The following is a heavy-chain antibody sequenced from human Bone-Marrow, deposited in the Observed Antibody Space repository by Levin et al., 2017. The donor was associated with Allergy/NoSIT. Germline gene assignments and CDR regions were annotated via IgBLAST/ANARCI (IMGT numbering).Heavy chain of an antibody. CDR1: KFSFSDYS. CDR2: ISNDGTNK. J-gene: IGHJ3*01. Sequence: LSLTCAASKFSFSDYSMHWVRQTPGKGLEWVAVISNDGTNKITADSVEGRFTISRDNSKNTVFLHLNSLRTEDTALYYCAREMAYSDTIAYKEDAFDVWGQGTMVTVSS. CDR3: AREMAYSDTIAYKEDAFDV. V-gene: IGHV3-30*04. D-gene: IGHD3-22*01.